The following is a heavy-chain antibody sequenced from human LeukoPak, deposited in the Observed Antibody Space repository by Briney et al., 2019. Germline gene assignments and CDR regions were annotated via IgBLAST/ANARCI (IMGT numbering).Heavy chain of an antibody. CDR1: GGSISRGSHY. Sequence: SETLSLTCTVSGGSISRGSHYWNWIRQSAGKGLEWIGRIYTSGSINYNPSLGSRVTISIDTSKNQFSLKLSSVTAADTAVYYCARSEYCSSTSCSPLHYYYYYMDVWGKGTTVTVSS. CDR2: IYTSGSI. CDR3: ARSEYCSSTSCSPLHYYYYYMDV. V-gene: IGHV4-61*02. J-gene: IGHJ6*03. D-gene: IGHD2-2*01.